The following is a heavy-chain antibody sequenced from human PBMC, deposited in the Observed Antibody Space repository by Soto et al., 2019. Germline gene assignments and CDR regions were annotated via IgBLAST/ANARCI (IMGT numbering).Heavy chain of an antibody. V-gene: IGHV4-39*01. Sequence: SETLSLTFTVSGGSISSSSYYWGWIRQPPGKGLEWIGSICYSGSTYYNPSLKSRVTISVDTSKNQFSLKLSSVTAADTAVYYCASQYSSSVLYYFDYWGQGTLVTVSS. J-gene: IGHJ4*02. CDR3: ASQYSSSVLYYFDY. CDR1: GGSISSSSYY. D-gene: IGHD6-13*01. CDR2: ICYSGST.